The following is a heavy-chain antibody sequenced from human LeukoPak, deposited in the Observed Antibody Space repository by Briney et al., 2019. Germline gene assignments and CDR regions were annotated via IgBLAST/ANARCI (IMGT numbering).Heavy chain of an antibody. Sequence: SGGSLRLSCAASGFTFINYGMHWVRQAPGKGLEWVAFVRYDGSNTYYADSVKGRFTISRDNSKNTLYLQMNSLRAEDTAVYYCARDYYDSSGYEVLYYFDYWGQGTLVTVSS. J-gene: IGHJ4*02. D-gene: IGHD3-22*01. CDR2: VRYDGSNT. V-gene: IGHV3-30*02. CDR3: ARDYYDSSGYEVLYYFDY. CDR1: GFTFINYG.